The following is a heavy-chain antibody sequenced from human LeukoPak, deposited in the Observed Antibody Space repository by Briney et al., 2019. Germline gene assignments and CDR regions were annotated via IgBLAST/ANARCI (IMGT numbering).Heavy chain of an antibody. V-gene: IGHV1-2*02. J-gene: IGHJ4*02. CDR3: ARDKGYCSGGSCYYGDY. D-gene: IGHD2-15*01. CDR2: INPNSGGT. CDR1: GYTFTGYY. Sequence: ASVKVSCKASGYTFTGYYMHWVRQAPGQGLEWMGWINPNSGGTNYAQKFQGRVTMTRDTSISTAYMELSRLRSEDMAVYYCARDKGYCSGGSCYYGDYWGQGTLVTVSS.